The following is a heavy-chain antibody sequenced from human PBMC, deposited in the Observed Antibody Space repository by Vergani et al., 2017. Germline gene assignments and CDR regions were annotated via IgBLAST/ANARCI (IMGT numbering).Heavy chain of an antibody. Sequence: QVQLQESGPGLVKPSETLSLTCTVSGGSISSYYWSWIRQPPGKGLEWIGYIYYSGSTNYNPSLKSRVTISVDTSKNQFSLKLSSVTAADTAVYYCARGEDDSTTGPWGQGTLVTVSS. CDR2: IYYSGST. J-gene: IGHJ5*02. D-gene: IGHD1-1*01. V-gene: IGHV4-59*01. CDR3: ARGEDDSTTGP. CDR1: GGSISSYY.